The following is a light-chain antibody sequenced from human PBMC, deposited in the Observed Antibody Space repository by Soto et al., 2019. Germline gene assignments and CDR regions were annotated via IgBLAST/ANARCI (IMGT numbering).Light chain of an antibody. CDR1: QSVTSY. CDR2: DVS. J-gene: IGKJ2*01. CDR3: QQYGSSPYT. V-gene: IGKV3-11*01. Sequence: EIVLTDSPATLSLSRWERATLSCRASQSVTSYLAWYQQKPGQAPRLLIYDVSNRASGIPARFSGSGFGTDFTLTISSLEPEDFAMHYCQQYGSSPYTFGQATKVDIK.